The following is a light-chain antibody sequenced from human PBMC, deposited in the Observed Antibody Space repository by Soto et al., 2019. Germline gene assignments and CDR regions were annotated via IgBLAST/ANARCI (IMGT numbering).Light chain of an antibody. V-gene: IGKV3-20*01. J-gene: IGKJ2*01. CDR3: QQDGSPPLYN. Sequence: EIVLTQSPGTLSLSPGERATLACRASQSVSSSYLAWYQQKPGQAPRLLIYGASSSATGIPDRFSGCGSGTDSSHTISRLGPEGIGVYYCQQDGSPPLYNFGQRTKLEIK. CDR2: GAS. CDR1: QSVSSSY.